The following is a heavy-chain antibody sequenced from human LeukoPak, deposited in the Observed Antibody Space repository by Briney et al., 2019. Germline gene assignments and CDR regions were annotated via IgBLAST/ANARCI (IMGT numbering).Heavy chain of an antibody. Sequence: GESLRLSCAATGFTFTSHWMAWVRQAPGKGLEWVSYISSSGSTIYYADSVKGRFTISRDNAKNSLYLQMNSLRAEDTAVYYYARVQSDRDYWGQGTLVTVSS. CDR2: ISSSGSTI. V-gene: IGHV3-48*04. J-gene: IGHJ4*02. CDR3: ARVQSDRDY. CDR1: GFTFTSHW.